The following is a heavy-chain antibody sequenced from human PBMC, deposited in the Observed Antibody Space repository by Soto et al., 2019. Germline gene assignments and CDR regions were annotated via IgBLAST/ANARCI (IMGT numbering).Heavy chain of an antibody. CDR1: GGSVNGYY. J-gene: IGHJ5*02. V-gene: IGHV4-34*01. CDR3: ATRITVFGLLIPPLDP. D-gene: IGHD3-3*01. Sequence: PSETLSLTCAVYGGSVNGYYWNWIRQPPGNGLEGIGEINHTGGTHYNPSLKSRVTMSVDTSKNQFSLRLSSVTAADTAIYYCATRITVFGLLIPPLDPWGQGTQVTVSS. CDR2: INHTGGT.